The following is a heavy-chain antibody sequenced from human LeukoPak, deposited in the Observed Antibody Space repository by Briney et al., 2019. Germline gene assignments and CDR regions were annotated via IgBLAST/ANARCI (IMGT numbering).Heavy chain of an antibody. D-gene: IGHD3-10*01. V-gene: IGHV4-38-2*02. CDR3: ARDPFITMVRGVIIDY. J-gene: IGHJ4*02. CDR2: IYHSGST. Sequence: SETLSLTCTVSGYSISSGYYWGWIRQPPGKGLEWIGSIYHSGSTYYNPSLKSRVTISVDTSKNQFSLKLSSVPAADTAVYYCARDPFITMVRGVIIDYWGQGTLVTVSS. CDR1: GYSISSGYY.